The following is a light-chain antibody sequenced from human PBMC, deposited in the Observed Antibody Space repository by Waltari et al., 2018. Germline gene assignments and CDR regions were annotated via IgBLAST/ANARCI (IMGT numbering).Light chain of an antibody. Sequence: ETVMTQSPATLFVSPGERATLSCRASQSVSRNLAWYQQKPGQAPRLLIYDASTRATGIPARFSGSGSGTEFTLTISSLQSEDFAIYHCHQYNNWPPWTFGQGTKVE. CDR2: DAS. CDR3: HQYNNWPPWT. CDR1: QSVSRN. J-gene: IGKJ1*01. V-gene: IGKV3-15*01.